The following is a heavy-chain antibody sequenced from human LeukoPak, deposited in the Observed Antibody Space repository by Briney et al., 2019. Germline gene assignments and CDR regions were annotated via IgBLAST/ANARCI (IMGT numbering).Heavy chain of an antibody. D-gene: IGHD6-19*01. CDR2: ISGSGGST. Sequence: GGSLRLSCAASGFTFSSYAMSWVRQAPGKGLEWVSAISGSGGSTYYADSAKGRFTISRDNAKNSLYLQMNSLRDEDTAIYYCTRYQYSSGRDFDYWGQGTLVTVSS. CDR1: GFTFSSYA. J-gene: IGHJ4*02. CDR3: TRYQYSSGRDFDY. V-gene: IGHV3-23*01.